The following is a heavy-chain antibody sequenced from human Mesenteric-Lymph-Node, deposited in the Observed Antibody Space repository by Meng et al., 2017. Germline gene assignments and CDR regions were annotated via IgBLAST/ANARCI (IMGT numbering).Heavy chain of an antibody. CDR3: ARDSWYGHEFDY. J-gene: IGHJ4*02. CDR2: ISSNGGST. D-gene: IGHD6-13*01. Sequence: GESLKISCAASGFTFSSYAMHWVRQAPGKGLEYVSAISSNGGSTYYANSVKGRFNISRYNAKNTLYLQMGSLRAEDMAVYYCARDSWYGHEFDYLGQGTLVTVSS. CDR1: GFTFSSYA. V-gene: IGHV3-64*01.